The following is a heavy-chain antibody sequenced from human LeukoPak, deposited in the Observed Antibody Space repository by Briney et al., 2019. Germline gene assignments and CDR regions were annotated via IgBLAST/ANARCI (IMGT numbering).Heavy chain of an antibody. V-gene: IGHV3-7*01. CDR2: INEDGSQI. J-gene: IGHJ4*02. CDR3: ARDATRGGDFDY. CDR1: GVTFSRFW. D-gene: IGHD3-16*01. Sequence: GGSLRLSCAASGVTFSRFWMTWVRQAPGKGLEWVANINEDGSQIYYVGSVKGRFTVSRDNARDSLYLQMTSLRVEDTAIYYCARDATRGGDFDYWGQGTLVTVSS.